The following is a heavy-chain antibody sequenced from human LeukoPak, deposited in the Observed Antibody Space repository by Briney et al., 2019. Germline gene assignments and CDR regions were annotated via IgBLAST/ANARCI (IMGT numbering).Heavy chain of an antibody. V-gene: IGHV3-23*01. Sequence: AGSLILSCGASSFTFSSYAMSWVRQAPGKGLEGVSAIIGSGGSTYYADSVKDRFTISRDNSKNTLYLQMNSLRAEDTAVYYCAKDRCSTSCYIDFDYWGQGTLVTVSS. CDR3: AKDRCSTSCYIDFDY. J-gene: IGHJ4*02. CDR2: IIGSGGST. D-gene: IGHD2-2*02. CDR1: SFTFSSYA.